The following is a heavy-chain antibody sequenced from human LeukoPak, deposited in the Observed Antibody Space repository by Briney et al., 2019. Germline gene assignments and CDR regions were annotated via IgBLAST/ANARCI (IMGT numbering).Heavy chain of an antibody. V-gene: IGHV4-59*01. D-gene: IGHD5-12*01. J-gene: IGHJ5*02. CDR3: TGGGYDFGH. CDR2: IYFSGST. Sequence: SETLCLTPAVSGGSITGYYWRWIRPPPREGLGWSGYIYFSGSTNYNPSLKSRVNISVDTSKNQFSLKLSSVTAADTGVYYCTGGGYDFGHWGQGTLVTVSS. CDR1: GGSITGYY.